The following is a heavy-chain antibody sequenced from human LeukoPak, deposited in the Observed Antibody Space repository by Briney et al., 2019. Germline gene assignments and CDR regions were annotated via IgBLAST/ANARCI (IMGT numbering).Heavy chain of an antibody. CDR1: GFTFANCA. J-gene: IGHJ4*02. V-gene: IGHV3-23*01. Sequence: PGGSLRLSCAASGFTFANCAMSWVRQAPGMGLEWVSAISGSGVGTNYADSVKGRFTISRDNSKNTLYLQMSSLRAEDIAVYYCAKNGRDDHDKYFFDFWGQGTLVSVSS. CDR3: AKNGRDDHDKYFFDF. CDR2: ISGSGVGT. D-gene: IGHD3-9*01.